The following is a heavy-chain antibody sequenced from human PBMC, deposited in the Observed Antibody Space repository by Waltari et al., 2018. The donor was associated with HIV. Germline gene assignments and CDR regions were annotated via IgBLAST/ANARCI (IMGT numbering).Heavy chain of an antibody. Sequence: EVQVVESGGGLVQPGGSLRLSCAASGFNFKHYWLHWVRQATGKGLVWVSRINGDGTDTRHADSVEGRFTISRDNAKNTLHLQMNSLRAEDTAVYYCVRGDYFGSGTYYAYYGMDVWGQGTTVTVSS. CDR2: INGDGTDT. CDR3: VRGDYFGSGTYYAYYGMDV. V-gene: IGHV3-74*01. D-gene: IGHD3-10*01. CDR1: GFNFKHYW. J-gene: IGHJ6*02.